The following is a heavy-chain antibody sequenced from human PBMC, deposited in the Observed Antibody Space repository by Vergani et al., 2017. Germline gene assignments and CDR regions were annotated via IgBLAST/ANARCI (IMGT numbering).Heavy chain of an antibody. V-gene: IGHV1-69*02. CDR1: GGTLSSST. J-gene: IGHJ1*01. CDR3: AVYDYVWGSYRQH. D-gene: IGHD3-16*02. Sequence: VQLVQSGAELKKPGSSVKVSCKASGGTLSSSTISWVRQAPGQGLEWMGRIIPILGIANYAQKFQGRVTITADKSTSTAYMVLSSLRSEDTAVYYCAVYDYVWGSYRQHWGQGTLVTVSS. CDR2: IIPILGIA.